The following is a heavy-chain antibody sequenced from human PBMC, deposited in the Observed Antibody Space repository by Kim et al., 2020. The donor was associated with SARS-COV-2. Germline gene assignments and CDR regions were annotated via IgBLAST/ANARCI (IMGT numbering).Heavy chain of an antibody. CDR2: ISYSGFRT. CDR1: GFTFRGYA. CDR3: DASDY. J-gene: IGHJ4*02. Sequence: GGSLRLSCAASGFTFRGYAMSWACQAPGKGLEWVSTISYSGFRTHYTDPVKGRFTISRENFKSTLFLQMYSLRVEDTAVYYCDASDYLGQGVLVTVPS. V-gene: IGHV3-23*01.